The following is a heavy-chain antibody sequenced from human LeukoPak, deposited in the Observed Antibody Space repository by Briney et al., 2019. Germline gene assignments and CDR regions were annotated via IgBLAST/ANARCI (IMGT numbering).Heavy chain of an antibody. CDR1: GFVFSDYP. D-gene: IGHD2-15*01. V-gene: IGHV3-30*01. CDR3: ARVGSRYCSGANCYDGF. J-gene: IGHJ4*02. Sequence: GRSLRLSCSASGFVFSDYPLHWIRQSPGKGPEWVAVISFDGSHQYYADSVKGRFTISRDNSKNTLYLQMNNLRAEDTAIYYCARVGSRYCSGANCYDGFWGQGTLVSVSS. CDR2: ISFDGSHQ.